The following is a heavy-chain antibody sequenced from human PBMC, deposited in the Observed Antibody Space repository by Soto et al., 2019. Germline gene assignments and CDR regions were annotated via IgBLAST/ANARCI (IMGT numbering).Heavy chain of an antibody. J-gene: IGHJ6*02. V-gene: IGHV5-51*01. Sequence: PXESLNISCKGSGYSFTSYWLGWVRQMPGKGLEWMGIIYPGDSDTRYSPSFQGQVTISADKSISTAYLQWSSLKASDTAMYYCARLGGYDSSGYEYYYYYGMDVWGQGPTVTVSS. CDR3: ARLGGYDSSGYEYYYYYGMDV. CDR2: IYPGDSDT. CDR1: GYSFTSYW. D-gene: IGHD3-22*01.